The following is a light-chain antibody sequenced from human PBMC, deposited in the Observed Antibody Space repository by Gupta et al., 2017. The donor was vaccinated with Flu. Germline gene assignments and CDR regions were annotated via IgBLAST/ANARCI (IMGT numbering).Light chain of an antibody. CDR3: AAWDDSRSAWV. CDR2: RNN. Sequence: QSVLTQPPSASGTPGQRVTISCSGSSSNIGSNYVYWYQQLPGTAPKLLIYRNNQRPSGVPDRFSGSKSGTSASLAISGLQAEDEADYYCAAWDDSRSAWVFGGGTKLTVL. V-gene: IGLV1-47*01. CDR1: SSNIGSNY. J-gene: IGLJ3*02.